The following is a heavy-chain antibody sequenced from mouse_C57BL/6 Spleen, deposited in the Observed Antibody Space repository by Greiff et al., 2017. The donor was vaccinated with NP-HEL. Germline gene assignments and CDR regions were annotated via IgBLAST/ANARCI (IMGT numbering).Heavy chain of an antibody. J-gene: IGHJ2*01. Sequence: EVKLMESGGGLVKPGGSLKLSCAASGFTFSSYAMSWVRQTPEKRLEWVATISDGGSYTYYPDNVKGRFTISRDNAKNNLYLQMSHLKSEDTAMYYCARDRRPLLLGYFDYWGQGTTLTVSS. V-gene: IGHV5-4*01. CDR3: ARDRRPLLLGYFDY. CDR1: GFTFSSYA. CDR2: ISDGGSYT. D-gene: IGHD1-1*01.